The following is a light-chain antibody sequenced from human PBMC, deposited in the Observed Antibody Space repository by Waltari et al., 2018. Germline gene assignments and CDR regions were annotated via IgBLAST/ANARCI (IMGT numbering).Light chain of an antibody. CDR3: QQFNSNSWT. CDR2: DAS. J-gene: IGKJ1*01. V-gene: IGKV3-11*01. CDR1: QSVSSY. Sequence: EIVLTQSPATLSLSPGERATLSCRASQSVSSYLAWYQQKPGQAPRLLIYDASNRATGIPARFSGSGSGTDFTLTISSLEPEDFALYYCQQFNSNSWTFGQGTKVEIQ.